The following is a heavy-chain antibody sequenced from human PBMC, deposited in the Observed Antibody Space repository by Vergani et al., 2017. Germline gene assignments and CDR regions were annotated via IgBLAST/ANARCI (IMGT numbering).Heavy chain of an antibody. CDR3: AKVLRHDYGGNSRDAFDI. V-gene: IGHV3-23*01. CDR2: ISGSGGST. CDR1: GFTFSSYA. J-gene: IGHJ3*02. Sequence: EVQLLESGGGLVQPGGSLRLSCAASGFTFSSYAMSWVRQAPGKGLEWVSAISGSGGSTYYADSVKGRFTISRDNSKNTLYLQMNSLRAEDTAVYYCAKVLRHDYGGNSRDAFDIWGQGTMVTVSS. D-gene: IGHD4-23*01.